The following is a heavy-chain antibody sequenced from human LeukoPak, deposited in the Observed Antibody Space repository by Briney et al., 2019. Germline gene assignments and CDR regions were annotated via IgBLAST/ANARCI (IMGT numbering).Heavy chain of an antibody. CDR2: IYPGDSDT. D-gene: IGHD6-13*01. V-gene: IGHV5-51*01. CDR3: ARRVAAAGHEGLDY. Sequence: GESLKISCKGSGYSFTNYWINWVRQMPGKGLEWMGIIYPGDSDTRYSPSLQGQDTISADKSISTVYLQWSSLKASDTAMYYCARRVAAAGHEGLDYWGQGTLVTVSS. J-gene: IGHJ4*02. CDR1: GYSFTNYW.